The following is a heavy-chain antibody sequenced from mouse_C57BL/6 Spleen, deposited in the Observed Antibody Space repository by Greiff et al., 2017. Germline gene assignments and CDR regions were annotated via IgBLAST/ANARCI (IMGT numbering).Heavy chain of an antibody. V-gene: IGHV5-4*01. J-gene: IGHJ2*01. CDR2: ISDGGSYT. CDR3: ARGLED. Sequence: DVQLVESGGGLVKPGGSLKLSCAASGFTFSSYAMSWVRQTPEKRLEWVATISDGGSYTYYPDNVKGRFTISRDNAKNNLYLQMSHLKSEDTAMYYCARGLEDWGQGTTLTVSS. D-gene: IGHD2-13*01. CDR1: GFTFSSYA.